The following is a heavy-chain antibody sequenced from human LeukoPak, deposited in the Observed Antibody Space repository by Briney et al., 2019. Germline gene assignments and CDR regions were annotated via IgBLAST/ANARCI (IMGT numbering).Heavy chain of an antibody. CDR3: GRNFNY. CDR1: GFTFSTYD. V-gene: IGHV3-21*01. Sequence: GESLKISCAASGFTFSTYDMIWVRQAPGKGLEWLSTITTRSSNTYYAEPAKGRFTISRDDAKNSLHLQMNSLRAEDTAVYYCGRNFNYWGQGTLVTVAS. CDR2: ITTRSSNT. J-gene: IGHJ4*02.